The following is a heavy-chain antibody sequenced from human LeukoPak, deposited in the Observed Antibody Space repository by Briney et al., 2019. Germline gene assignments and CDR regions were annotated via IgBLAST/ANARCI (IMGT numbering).Heavy chain of an antibody. Sequence: SVKVSCKASGGTFSSYAISWVRQAPGQGLEWMGRIIPILGIANCAQKFQGRVTITADKSTSTAYMELSSLRSEDTAVYYCARPQYDSSGYSYAFDIWGQGTMVTVSS. D-gene: IGHD3-22*01. CDR1: GGTFSSYA. J-gene: IGHJ3*02. CDR3: ARPQYDSSGYSYAFDI. CDR2: IIPILGIA. V-gene: IGHV1-69*04.